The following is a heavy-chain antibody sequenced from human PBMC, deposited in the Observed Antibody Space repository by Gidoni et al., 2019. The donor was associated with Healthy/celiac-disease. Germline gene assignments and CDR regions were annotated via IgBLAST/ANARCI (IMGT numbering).Heavy chain of an antibody. Sequence: EVQLLESGGGLVQPGGSLRLSCAASGFTFSSYAMSWVRQAPGKGLEWVSAISCSGGSTYYADSVKGRFTISRDNSKNTLYLQMNSLRAEDTAVYYCAKDQGYCSGGSCPSGWDWGQGTLVTVSS. V-gene: IGHV3-23*01. CDR1: GFTFSSYA. CDR3: AKDQGYCSGGSCPSGWD. J-gene: IGHJ4*02. D-gene: IGHD2-15*01. CDR2: ISCSGGST.